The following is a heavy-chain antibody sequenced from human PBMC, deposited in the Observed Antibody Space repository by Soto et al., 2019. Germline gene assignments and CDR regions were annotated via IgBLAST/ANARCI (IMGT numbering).Heavy chain of an antibody. CDR3: ARGVVGNYYYYGMDV. J-gene: IGHJ6*02. V-gene: IGHV3-33*01. CDR1: GFTFSSYG. Sequence: GGSLRLSCAASGFTFSSYGMHWVRQAPGKGLEWVAVIWYDGSNKYYADSVKGRFTISRDNSKNTLYLQMNSLRAEDTAVYYCARGVVGNYYYYGMDVWGQGTTVTVSS. CDR2: IWYDGSNK. D-gene: IGHD2-15*01.